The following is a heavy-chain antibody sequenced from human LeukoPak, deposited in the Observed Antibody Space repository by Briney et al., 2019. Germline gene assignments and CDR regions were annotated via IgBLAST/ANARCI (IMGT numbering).Heavy chain of an antibody. CDR3: ARVDTGLTY. D-gene: IGHD2-8*02. V-gene: IGHV1-8*02. Sequence: ASVKVSCEASGYTFTTFEISWVRQAPGQGLEWMGWVNPNSGDTGYAQQIQGRVNLTRNTAIATAYMELSSLKSEDTAVYYCARVDTGLTYWGQGTLIIVSS. J-gene: IGHJ4*02. CDR1: GYTFTTFE. CDR2: VNPNSGDT.